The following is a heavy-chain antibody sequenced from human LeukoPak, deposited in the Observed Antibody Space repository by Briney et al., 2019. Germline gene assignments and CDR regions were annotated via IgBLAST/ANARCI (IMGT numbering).Heavy chain of an antibody. CDR1: GGSISSGDYY. Sequence: SETLSLTCTVSGGSISSGDYYWSWIRQPPGKGLEWIGYIYYSGSTYYNPSLKSRVTISVDTSKNQFSLKLSSVTAADTAVYYCARLLPIYYYYMDVWGKGTTVTVSS. J-gene: IGHJ6*03. CDR3: ARLLPIYYYYMDV. D-gene: IGHD5-24*01. CDR2: IYYSGST. V-gene: IGHV4-30-4*08.